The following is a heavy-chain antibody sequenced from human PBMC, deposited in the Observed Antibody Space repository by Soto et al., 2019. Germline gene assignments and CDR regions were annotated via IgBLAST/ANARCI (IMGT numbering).Heavy chain of an antibody. CDR1: VGTFSSYA. J-gene: IGHJ5*02. Sequence: SVKGSCKASVGTFSSYAIVCVRQAPGQGLEWMGGIIPIFGTANYAQKFQGRVTITADESTSTAYMELSSLRSEDTAVYYCARDRDIVVVPAASWFDPWGQGTLVTVSS. V-gene: IGHV1-69*13. CDR2: IIPIFGTA. D-gene: IGHD2-2*01. CDR3: ARDRDIVVVPAASWFDP.